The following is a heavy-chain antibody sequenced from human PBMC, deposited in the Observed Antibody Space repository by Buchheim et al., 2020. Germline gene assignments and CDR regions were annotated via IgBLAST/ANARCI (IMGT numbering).Heavy chain of an antibody. J-gene: IGHJ6*02. CDR3: ARSLFSADQLLSDYYYGMDV. V-gene: IGHV1-69*06. Sequence: QVQLVQSGAEVKKPGSSVKVSCKASGGTFSSYAISWVRQAPGQGLEWMGGIIPIFGTAHYAQKFQGRVTITADKSTSTAYMELSSLRSEDTAVYYCARSLFSADQLLSDYYYGMDVWGQGTT. D-gene: IGHD2-2*01. CDR1: GGTFSSYA. CDR2: IIPIFGTA.